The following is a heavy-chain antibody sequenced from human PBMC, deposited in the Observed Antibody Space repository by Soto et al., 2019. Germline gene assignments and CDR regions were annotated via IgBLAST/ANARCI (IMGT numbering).Heavy chain of an antibody. CDR1: GFTLINDE. D-gene: IGHD2-21*02. CDR3: ASERLCGADCYFFDN. CDR2: ISGSNNNI. Sequence: EVQLVETGGGSVQPGGSLRLSCAASGFTLINDEMNWVRQAPGKGLEWISKISGSNNNIYYADSVRGRFTISRDNAKNSLSLQMNSLRAEDTAIYYCASERLCGADCYFFDNWGQGTQVTVSS. V-gene: IGHV3-48*03. J-gene: IGHJ4*02.